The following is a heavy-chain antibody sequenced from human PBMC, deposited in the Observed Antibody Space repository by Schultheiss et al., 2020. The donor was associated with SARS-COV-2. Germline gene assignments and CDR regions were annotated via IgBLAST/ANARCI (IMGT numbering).Heavy chain of an antibody. CDR3: ARVAVAGRGGWFDP. D-gene: IGHD6-19*01. CDR1: GFSLSTSGVG. Sequence: SGPTLVKPTQTLTLTCTFSGFSLSTSGVGVGWIRQPPGKALEWLALIDWDDDKYYSTSLKTRLTISKDTSKNQVVLTMTNMDPVDTATYYCARVAVAGRGGWFDPWGQGTLVTVSS. CDR2: IDWDDDK. J-gene: IGHJ5*02. V-gene: IGHV2-70*12.